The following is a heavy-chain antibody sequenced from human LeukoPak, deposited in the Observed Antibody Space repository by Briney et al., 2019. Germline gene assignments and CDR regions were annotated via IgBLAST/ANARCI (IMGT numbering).Heavy chain of an antibody. D-gene: IGHD6-13*01. CDR3: ASVGKPYSSSWYERPVDNWFDP. CDR1: GYTFTSYG. V-gene: IGHV1-18*01. J-gene: IGHJ5*02. CDR2: ISAYNGNT. Sequence: ASVKVSCKASGYTFTSYGISWVRQAPGQGLEWMGWISAYNGNTNYAQKLQGRVTMTTDTSTSTAYMELSSLRSEDTAVYYCASVGKPYSSSWYERPVDNWFDPWGQGTLVTVSS.